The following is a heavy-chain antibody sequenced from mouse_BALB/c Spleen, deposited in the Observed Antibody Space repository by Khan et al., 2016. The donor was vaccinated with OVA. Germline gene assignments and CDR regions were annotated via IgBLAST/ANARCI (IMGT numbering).Heavy chain of an antibody. J-gene: IGHJ3*01. Sequence: VKLQESGAELARPGASVKMSCKASGYTFTTYTIHWVKQRPGQGLEWIGYIIPSNDYTNYNQKFKDRATLTADKSSSTAYMQLSSLTSEDSAVYYCVRGGAYYRSDGWFAYWGQGTLVTSSA. D-gene: IGHD2-14*01. CDR1: GYTFTTYT. V-gene: IGHV1-4*01. CDR3: VRGGAYYRSDGWFAY. CDR2: IIPSNDYT.